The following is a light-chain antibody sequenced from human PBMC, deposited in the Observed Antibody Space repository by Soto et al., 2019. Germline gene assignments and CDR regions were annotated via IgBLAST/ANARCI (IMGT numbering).Light chain of an antibody. CDR3: CSYAGRYTYV. J-gene: IGLJ1*01. Sequence: QSALTQPRSVSGSPGRSVTISCTGTSSDVGVYNYVSWYQQYPGKAPKLMIYDVSKRPSGVPDRFSGSRSGNTASLTISGLQAEDEADYYCCSYAGRYTYVFGGAKKVTV. V-gene: IGLV2-11*01. CDR2: DVS. CDR1: SSDVGVYNY.